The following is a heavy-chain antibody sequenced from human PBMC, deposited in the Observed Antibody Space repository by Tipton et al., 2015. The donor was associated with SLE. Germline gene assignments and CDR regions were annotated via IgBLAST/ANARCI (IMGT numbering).Heavy chain of an antibody. V-gene: IGHV3-21*03. CDR1: GFTFSSYS. CDR2: ISSSSSYI. D-gene: IGHD2-2*01. CDR3: ARVSGRDVVVPAAMPLDY. Sequence: SLRLSCAASGFTFSSYSMNWVRQAPGKGLAWVSSISSSSSYIYYADSVKGRFTISRDNAKNSLYLQMNSLRAEDTAVYYCARVSGRDVVVPAAMPLDYWGQGTLVTVSS. J-gene: IGHJ4*02.